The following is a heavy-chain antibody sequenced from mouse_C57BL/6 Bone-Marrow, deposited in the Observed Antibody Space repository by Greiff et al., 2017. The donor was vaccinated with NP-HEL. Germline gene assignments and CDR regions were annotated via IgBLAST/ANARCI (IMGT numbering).Heavy chain of an antibody. CDR1: GYTFTSYG. J-gene: IGHJ3*01. V-gene: IGHV1-81*01. CDR3: ARTSLLLRFAY. D-gene: IGHD1-1*01. Sequence: LQESGAELARPGASVKLSCKASGYTFTSYGISWVKQRTGQGLEWIGEIYPRSGNTYYNEKFKGKATLTADKSSSTAYMERRSLTSEDSAVYFCARTSLLLRFAYWGQGTLVTVSA. CDR2: IYPRSGNT.